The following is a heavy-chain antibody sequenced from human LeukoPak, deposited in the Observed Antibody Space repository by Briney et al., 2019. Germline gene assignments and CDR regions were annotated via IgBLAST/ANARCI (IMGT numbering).Heavy chain of an antibody. J-gene: IGHJ4*02. Sequence: GGSLRLSCAASGFTFSRYSMNWVRQAPGKGLEWVSSISSSSSYIYYADSVKGRFTISRDNAKNSLYLQMNSLRAEDTAVYYCARSLGQYSSAPDYWGQGTLVTVSS. D-gene: IGHD6-19*01. CDR3: ARSLGQYSSAPDY. CDR1: GFTFSRYS. CDR2: ISSSSSYI. V-gene: IGHV3-21*01.